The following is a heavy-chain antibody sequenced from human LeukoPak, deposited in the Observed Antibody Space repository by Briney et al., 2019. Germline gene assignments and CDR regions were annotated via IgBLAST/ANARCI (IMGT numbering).Heavy chain of an antibody. CDR3: ARARAYYFDY. V-gene: IGHV1-69*13. J-gene: IGHJ4*02. CDR1: GYTFTSYG. Sequence: ASVKVSFKASGYTFTSYGISWARQAPGQGLEWMGGIIPIFGTANYAQKFQGRVTITADESTSTAYMELSSLRSEDTAVYYCARARAYYFDYWGQGTLVTVSS. CDR2: IIPIFGTA.